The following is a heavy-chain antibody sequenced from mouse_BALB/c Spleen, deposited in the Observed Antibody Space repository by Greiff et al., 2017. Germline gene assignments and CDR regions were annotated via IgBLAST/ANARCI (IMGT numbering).Heavy chain of an antibody. V-gene: IGHV5-9-3*01. Sequence: EVHLVESGGGLVKPGGSLKLSCAASGFTFSSYAMSWVRQTPEKRLEWVATISSGGSYTYYPDSVKGRFTISRDNAKNTLYLQMSSLRSEDTAMYYCARQGAGRYDGGSKVSYFDYWGQGTTLTVSS. CDR1: GFTFSSYA. CDR2: ISSGGSYT. D-gene: IGHD2-14*01. CDR3: ARQGAGRYDGGSKVSYFDY. J-gene: IGHJ2*01.